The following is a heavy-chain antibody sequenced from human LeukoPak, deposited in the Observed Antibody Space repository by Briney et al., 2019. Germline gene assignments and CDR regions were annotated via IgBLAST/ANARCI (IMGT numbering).Heavy chain of an antibody. Sequence: KPSETLSLTCTVSGGSISSYYWSWIRQPPGKGLEWIGYIYYSGSTNYNPSLKSRVTISVDTSKNQFSLKLSSVTAADTAVYYCARGVRDGYNWDWFDPWGQGTLVTVSS. CDR1: GGSISSYY. V-gene: IGHV4-59*01. CDR3: ARGVRDGYNWDWFDP. D-gene: IGHD5-24*01. CDR2: IYYSGST. J-gene: IGHJ5*02.